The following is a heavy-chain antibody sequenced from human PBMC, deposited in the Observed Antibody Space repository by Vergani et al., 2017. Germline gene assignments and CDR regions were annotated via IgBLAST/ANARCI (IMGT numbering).Heavy chain of an antibody. D-gene: IGHD3-22*01. CDR2: ISRSGFNT. J-gene: IGHJ4*02. CDR1: GFHFSSYA. V-gene: IGHV3-23*01. CDR3: AKDVLGDSSDLDS. Sequence: HLLESGGGLVQPGGSLRLSCAASGFHFSSYALTWVRQAPGKGLEWVSTISRSGFNTYYADSVKGRFTVSRDNSTNTLFLQMNSLRAGDTAVYYCAKDVLGDSSDLDSWGPGTLVTVSS.